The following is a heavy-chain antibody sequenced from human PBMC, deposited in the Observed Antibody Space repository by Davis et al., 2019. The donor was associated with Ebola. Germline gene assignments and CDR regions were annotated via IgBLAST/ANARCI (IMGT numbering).Heavy chain of an antibody. CDR3: ARGASDGDTFGC. D-gene: IGHD3-10*01. CDR2: IWHDGSHA. J-gene: IGHJ4*02. V-gene: IGHV3-33*01. Sequence: GGSLRLSCATSGFTFSSFGMHWVRQAPGRGLEWVAAIWHDGSHADCADSVKGRFTISRDNSKNTLYLQMDTLRAEDTAIYYCARGASDGDTFGCWGQRTLVTVSS. CDR1: GFTFSSFG.